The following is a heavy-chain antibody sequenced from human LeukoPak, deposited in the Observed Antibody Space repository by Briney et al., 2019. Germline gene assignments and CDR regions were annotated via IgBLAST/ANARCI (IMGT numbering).Heavy chain of an antibody. CDR1: GFTFSSYS. D-gene: IGHD3-22*01. Sequence: GGSLRLSCAASGFTFSSYSMNWVRQAPGKGLEWVSYISSSSSTIYYADSVKGRFTISRDNAKNSLYLQMNSLRDEDTAVYYCAFDSSGYPLYYYYYSMDVWGQGTTVTVSS. V-gene: IGHV3-48*02. J-gene: IGHJ6*02. CDR2: ISSSSSTI. CDR3: AFDSSGYPLYYYYYSMDV.